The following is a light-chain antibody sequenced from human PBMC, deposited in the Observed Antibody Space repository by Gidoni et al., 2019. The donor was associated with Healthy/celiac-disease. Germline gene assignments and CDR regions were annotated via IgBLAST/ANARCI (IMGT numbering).Light chain of an antibody. CDR2: GAY. Sequence: EIVLTQSPRTLSLSPGERATLSCRASQSVSSSYLAWYQQKPGQAPRLLIYGAYSRATGIPDRFSGSGSGTDFTLTISRLEPEDFAVYYCQQYGSSSTWTFGQGTKVEIK. CDR3: QQYGSSSTWT. J-gene: IGKJ1*01. V-gene: IGKV3-20*01. CDR1: QSVSSSY.